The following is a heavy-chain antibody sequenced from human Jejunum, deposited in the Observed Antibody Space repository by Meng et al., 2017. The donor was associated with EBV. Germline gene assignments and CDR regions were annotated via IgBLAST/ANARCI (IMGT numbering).Heavy chain of an antibody. CDR1: GFTVSSDY. CDR2: ISTGGSI. CDR3: ARHRDVDYHLHY. V-gene: IGHV3-53*01. D-gene: IGHD4-17*01. J-gene: IGHJ4*02. Sequence: EGQLVESGGGLIQPGGSLRLSCAASGFTVSSDYMSWVRQAPGKGLEWVSVISTGGSIFYADSVRGRFTISRDNSKNTLYLQMNSLGAEDTAVYYCARHRDVDYHLHYWGQGSLVTVSS.